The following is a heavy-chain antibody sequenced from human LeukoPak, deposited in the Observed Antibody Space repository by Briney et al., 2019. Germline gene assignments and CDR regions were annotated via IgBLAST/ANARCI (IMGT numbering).Heavy chain of an antibody. CDR2: ISSSGSTI. D-gene: IGHD2-21*02. CDR1: GFTFSDYY. Sequence: GGSLRLSCAASGFTFSDYYMSWIRQAPGKGLGWVSYISSSGSTIYYADSVKGRFTISRDNAKNSLYLQMNSLRAEDTAVYYCARESSYCGGDCYSRYFQHWGQGTLVTVSS. CDR3: ARESSYCGGDCYSRYFQH. V-gene: IGHV3-11*01. J-gene: IGHJ1*01.